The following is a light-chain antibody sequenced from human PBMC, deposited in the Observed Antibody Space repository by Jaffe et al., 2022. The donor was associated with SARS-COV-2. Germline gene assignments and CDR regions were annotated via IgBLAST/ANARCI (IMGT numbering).Light chain of an antibody. J-gene: IGLJ2*01. V-gene: IGLV2-14*02. CDR2: EVS. CDR3: SSYTTSSSDVV. CDR1: SSDVGSYNL. Sequence: QSALTQPASVSGSPGQSITISCTGTSSDVGSYNLVSWYQQHPGTAPKLMIYEVSNRPSGVPDRFSGSKSGNTASLTISGLQAEDEADYYCSSYTTSSSDVVFGGGTKLTVV.